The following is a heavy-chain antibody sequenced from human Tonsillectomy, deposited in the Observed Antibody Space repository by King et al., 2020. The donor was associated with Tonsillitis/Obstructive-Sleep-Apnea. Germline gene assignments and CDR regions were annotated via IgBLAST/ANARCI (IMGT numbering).Heavy chain of an antibody. CDR1: GFTFRTYA. CDR3: VKSGRITPDY. V-gene: IGHV3-64D*06. J-gene: IGHJ4*02. Sequence: VQLVESGGDLVQPGGSLRLSCSASGFTFRTYAMHLVRPAPGKGLEYVSAINNNWGTTYYADSVKGRFTISRDNSKNTLYLQMSSLRAEDTAVYYCVKSGRITPDYWGQGTLVIVSS. CDR2: INNNWGTT. D-gene: IGHD3-10*01.